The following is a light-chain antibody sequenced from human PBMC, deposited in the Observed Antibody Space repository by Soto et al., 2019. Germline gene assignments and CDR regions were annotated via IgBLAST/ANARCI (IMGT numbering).Light chain of an antibody. J-gene: IGKJ4*01. CDR3: QQSHNLPLS. Sequence: DIQMTQSPSSLSASVGDRVTITCQASQDIDNYLNWYQQKPGKAPKLLIYDSSNLETGVPSRFSGSGSGTDYTFAISSLQPEEFATYYCQQSHNLPLSFGGGTKVQI. CDR1: QDIDNY. V-gene: IGKV1-33*01. CDR2: DSS.